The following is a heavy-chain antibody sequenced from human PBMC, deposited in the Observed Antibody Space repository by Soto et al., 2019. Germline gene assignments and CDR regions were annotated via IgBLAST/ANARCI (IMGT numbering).Heavy chain of an antibody. J-gene: IGHJ4*02. V-gene: IGHV4-31*03. D-gene: IGHD5-18*01. CDR3: ARSGYSYGPNPLLY. CDR2: TYYSGST. CDR1: GGSISSGGYY. Sequence: QVQLQESGPGLVKPSQSLSLTCTVSGGSISSGGYYWSWIRQHPGKGLEWIGYTYYSGSTYYNPTLNSRVTISVDTSKNQCSLKLSSVTAADTAVYYCARSGYSYGPNPLLYWGQGTLVTVSS.